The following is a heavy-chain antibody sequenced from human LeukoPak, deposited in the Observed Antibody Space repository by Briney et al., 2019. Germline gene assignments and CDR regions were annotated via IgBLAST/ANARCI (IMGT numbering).Heavy chain of an antibody. V-gene: IGHV1-69*05. CDR3: ATSGSGRSWDWFAP. J-gene: IGHJ5*02. D-gene: IGHD3-10*01. CDR2: LTHIFRRT. Sequence: SAKVSCKASGGTFRTYPISWVRQAPGQGLEWMGGLTHIFRRTNYTQKFQERLIITTDESYSTAYMELRDLRSDDTALYYCATSGSGRSWDWFAPWGQGTLVIVSS. CDR1: GGTFRTYP.